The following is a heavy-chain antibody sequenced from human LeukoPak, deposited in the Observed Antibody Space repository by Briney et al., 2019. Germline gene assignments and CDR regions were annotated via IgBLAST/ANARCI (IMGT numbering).Heavy chain of an antibody. CDR1: GGSISSSSYY. V-gene: IGHV4-39*01. CDR2: IYYSGST. Sequence: SETLSLTCTVSGGSISSSSYYWGWIRQPPGKGLEWIGSIYYSGSTYYNPSLKSRVTISVDTSKNQFSLKLSSVTAADTAVYYCARHENYSYGYFNWFDPWGQGTLVTVSS. D-gene: IGHD5-18*01. J-gene: IGHJ5*02. CDR3: ARHENYSYGYFNWFDP.